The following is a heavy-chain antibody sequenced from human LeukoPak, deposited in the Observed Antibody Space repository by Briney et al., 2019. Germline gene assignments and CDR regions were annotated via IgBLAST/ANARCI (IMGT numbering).Heavy chain of an antibody. CDR3: ARAHYGGNSPFDY. CDR1: GGSISSGDYY. J-gene: IGHJ4*02. D-gene: IGHD4-23*01. Sequence: PSQTLSLTCTVSGGSISSGDYYWSWIRQPPGKGLEWIGYIYYSGSTNYNPSLKSRVTISVDTSKNQFSLKLSSVTAADTAVYYCARAHYGGNSPFDYWGQGTLVTVSS. V-gene: IGHV4-61*08. CDR2: IYYSGST.